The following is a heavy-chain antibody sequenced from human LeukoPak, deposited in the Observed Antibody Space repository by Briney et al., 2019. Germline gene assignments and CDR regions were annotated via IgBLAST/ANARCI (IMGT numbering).Heavy chain of an antibody. CDR1: GDSIRNFY. CDR3: AHQQLVGLYYFDY. CDR2: IYYSGST. D-gene: IGHD6-13*01. V-gene: IGHV4-59*03. Sequence: SETLSLTCTVSGDSIRNFYWSWIRQTPGKELEWIGYIYYSGSTNYNPSLKSRISMSVDPSKNQFSLKLHSVTAADTAVYYCAHQQLVGLYYFDYWGQGTLVTVSS. J-gene: IGHJ4*02.